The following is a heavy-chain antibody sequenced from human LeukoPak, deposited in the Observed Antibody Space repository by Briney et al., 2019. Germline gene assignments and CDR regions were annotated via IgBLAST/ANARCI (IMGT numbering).Heavy chain of an antibody. CDR3: ARVTFYGSGSSDY. J-gene: IGHJ4*02. CDR2: INPNSGGT. D-gene: IGHD3-10*01. CDR1: GYTFTGYY. V-gene: IGHV1-2*02. Sequence: ASVKVSCKASGYTFTGYYMHWVRQAPGQGREWMGWINPNSGGTNYAQKFQGRVTMTRDTSISTAYMELSRLRSDDTAVYYCARVTFYGSGSSDYWGQGTLVTVSS.